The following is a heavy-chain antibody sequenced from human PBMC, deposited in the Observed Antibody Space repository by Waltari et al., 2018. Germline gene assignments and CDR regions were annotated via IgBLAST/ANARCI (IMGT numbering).Heavy chain of an antibody. J-gene: IGHJ4*02. CDR3: RSGGSFDY. CDR2: VDPEDGET. V-gene: IGHV1-69-2*01. D-gene: IGHD2-15*01. Sequence: VQLVQSGAEVKKPGSSVKVSCKASGGTFTDYYMHWVQQAPGKGLEWMGRVDPEDGETIYAEKFQGRVTITADTSTDTAYMELSSLRSEDTAVYYCRSGGSFDYWGQGTLVTVSS. CDR1: GGTFTDYY.